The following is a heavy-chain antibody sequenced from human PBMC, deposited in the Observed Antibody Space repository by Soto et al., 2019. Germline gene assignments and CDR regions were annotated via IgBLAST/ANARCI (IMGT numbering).Heavy chain of an antibody. CDR2: VIPIFSIM. Sequence: QVQLVQSGAEVTKPGSSVKVSCKASGGTLSNYAIAWVRLAPGQGLEWVGGVIPIFSIMKYAQKIQDRVTFTADDSTKTAYMELSSLTSEDTTVYYCARGRTIFGVVNFDYWGQGTLVTVSS. CDR3: ARGRTIFGVVNFDY. D-gene: IGHD3-3*01. CDR1: GGTLSNYA. V-gene: IGHV1-69*01. J-gene: IGHJ4*02.